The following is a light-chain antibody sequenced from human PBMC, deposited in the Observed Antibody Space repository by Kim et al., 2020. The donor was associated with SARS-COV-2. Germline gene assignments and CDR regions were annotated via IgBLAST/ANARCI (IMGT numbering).Light chain of an antibody. CDR1: QGIETY. CDR3: QQYHTYPLT. V-gene: IGKV1-16*01. CDR2: AAS. Sequence: ESVGDTITITCRASQGIETYLAWFQQKPGTAPKSLIYAASSLQSGVSSRFSGSGSGTDFTLTISSLQPEDFATYYCQQYHTYPLTFGGGTKVDI. J-gene: IGKJ4*01.